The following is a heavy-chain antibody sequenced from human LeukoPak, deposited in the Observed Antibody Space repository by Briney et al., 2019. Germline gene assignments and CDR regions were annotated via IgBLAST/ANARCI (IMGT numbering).Heavy chain of an antibody. J-gene: IGHJ4*02. CDR2: IYTTGST. D-gene: IGHD3-10*01. Sequence: GGSLRLSCAASGFTFSSYSMNWVRQAPGKGLEWVSFIYTTGSTHNSDSVKGRFTISRDSSKNTLYLQMNSLRAEDTAVYYCAKDRRAGSYDYWGQGTLVTVSS. V-gene: IGHV3-53*01. CDR1: GFTFSSYS. CDR3: AKDRRAGSYDY.